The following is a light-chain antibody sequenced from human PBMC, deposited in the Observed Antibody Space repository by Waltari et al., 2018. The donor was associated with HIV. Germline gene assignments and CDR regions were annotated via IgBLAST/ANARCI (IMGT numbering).Light chain of an antibody. V-gene: IGLV3-19*01. Sequence: SSELAPDPAVSVPLGQTVRITCQGDSVRSNSASWYQQKPGQAPVLVVYGESNRPSGVPDRFSGSSSGNTASLTIAGAQAEDEADYYCNSRDSSGHWFFGGGTKVTVL. J-gene: IGLJ3*02. CDR2: GES. CDR1: SVRSNS. CDR3: NSRDSSGHWF.